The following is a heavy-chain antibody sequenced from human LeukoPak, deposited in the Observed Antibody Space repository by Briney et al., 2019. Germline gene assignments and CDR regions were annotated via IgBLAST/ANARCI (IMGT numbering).Heavy chain of an antibody. CDR1: GFTFDNYA. D-gene: IGHD1-26*01. CDR2: ITWNSGSI. V-gene: IGHV3-9*01. J-gene: IGHJ4*02. Sequence: GGSLRLSCVASGFTFDNYAMHWVRQAPGKGLEWVSGITWNSGSIGYADSVKGRFAISRDNTKDSLYLQMNSLRAEDTALYYCVKVSLRRELLQKGTFDYWGQGPWSPSPQ. CDR3: VKVSLRRELLQKGTFDY.